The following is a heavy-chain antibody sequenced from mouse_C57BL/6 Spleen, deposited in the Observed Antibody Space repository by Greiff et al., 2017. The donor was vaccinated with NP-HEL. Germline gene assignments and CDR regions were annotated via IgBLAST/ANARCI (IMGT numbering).Heavy chain of an antibody. V-gene: IGHV1-55*01. J-gene: IGHJ2*01. D-gene: IGHD2-1*01. CDR1: GYTFTSYW. CDR2: IYPGSGST. Sequence: VQLQQPGAELVKPGASVKMSCKASGYTFTSYWITWVKQRPGQGLEWIGDIYPGSGSTNYNEKFKSKATLTVDTSSSTAYMQLSSLTSEDSAVYYCAREGYYGNYVGYFDYWGQGTTLTVSS. CDR3: AREGYYGNYVGYFDY.